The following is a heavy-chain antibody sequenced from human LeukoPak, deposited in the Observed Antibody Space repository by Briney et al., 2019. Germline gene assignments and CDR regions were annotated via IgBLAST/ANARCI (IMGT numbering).Heavy chain of an antibody. CDR2: IYYSGST. Sequence: SETLSLTCTVSGGSISSYYWSWIRQPPGKGLEWIGYIYYSGSTNYNPSLKSRVTISVDTSKNQFSLKLSSVTAADTAVYYCARGSPEYYFDYWGQGTLVTVSS. V-gene: IGHV4-59*08. D-gene: IGHD1-14*01. J-gene: IGHJ4*02. CDR1: GGSISSYY. CDR3: ARGSPEYYFDY.